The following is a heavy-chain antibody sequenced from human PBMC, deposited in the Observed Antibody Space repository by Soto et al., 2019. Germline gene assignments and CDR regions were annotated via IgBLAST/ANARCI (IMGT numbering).Heavy chain of an antibody. CDR3: ARDGGDYLNYYYGMDV. J-gene: IGHJ6*02. CDR1: GGSISSGGYY. CDR2: IYYSGST. V-gene: IGHV4-31*03. D-gene: IGHD4-17*01. Sequence: TVSGGSISSGGYYWSWIRQHPGKGLEWIGYIYYSGSTYYNPSLKGRVTISVDTSKNQFSLKLSSVTAADTAVYYCARDGGDYLNYYYGMDVWGQGTTVTVSS.